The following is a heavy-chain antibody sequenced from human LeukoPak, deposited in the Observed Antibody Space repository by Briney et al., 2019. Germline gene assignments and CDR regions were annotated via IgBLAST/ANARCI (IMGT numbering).Heavy chain of an antibody. CDR3: ARDPDYYDSSGYSRQPDAFDI. D-gene: IGHD3-22*01. CDR1: GGSISSYY. J-gene: IGHJ3*02. Sequence: SETLPLTCTVSGGSISSYYWSWIRQHPGKGLEWIGYIYYSGSTYYNPSLKSRVTISVDTSKNQFSLKLSSVTAADTAVYYCARDPDYYDSSGYSRQPDAFDIWGQGTMVTVSS. CDR2: IYYSGST. V-gene: IGHV4-59*06.